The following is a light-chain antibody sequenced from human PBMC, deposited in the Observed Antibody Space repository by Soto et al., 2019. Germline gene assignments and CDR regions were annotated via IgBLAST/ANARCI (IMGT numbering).Light chain of an antibody. J-gene: IGLJ2*01. V-gene: IGLV1-51*02. CDR3: GTWDSILSAVV. CDR2: ENN. CDR1: SSNIGTNY. Sequence: QSVLTQPPSVSAAPGQKVTIPCSGSSSNIGTNYISWYQQLPGTAPKLLIYENNKRPSGIPDRFSGSKSGTSATLGITGLRTGDEADYYCGTWDSILSAVVFGGGTQLTVL.